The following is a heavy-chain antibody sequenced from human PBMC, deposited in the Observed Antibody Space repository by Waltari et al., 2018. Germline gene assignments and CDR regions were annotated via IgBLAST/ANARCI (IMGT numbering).Heavy chain of an antibody. CDR1: GGSFSGYY. J-gene: IGHJ4*02. D-gene: IGHD6-13*01. V-gene: IGHV4-34*01. CDR2: INHSGSN. CDR3: ARGRYSRRYFDY. Sequence: QVQLQQWGAGLLKPSETLSLTCAVYGGSFSGYYWSWIRQPPGKGLEWIGEINHSGSNNYNPSLKSRVTRSVDTSKNQFSLKLGSVTAADTAVYYCARGRYSRRYFDYWGQGTLVTVSS.